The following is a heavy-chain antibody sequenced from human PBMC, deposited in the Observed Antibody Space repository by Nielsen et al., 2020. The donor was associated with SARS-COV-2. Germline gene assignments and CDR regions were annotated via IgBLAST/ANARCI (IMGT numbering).Heavy chain of an antibody. CDR1: GGSFSGYY. CDR3: ARGRGGSSGWYASDY. D-gene: IGHD6-19*01. CDR2: INHSGST. J-gene: IGHJ4*02. V-gene: IGHV4-34*01. Sequence: SETLSLTCAVYGGSFSGYYWSWIRQPPGKGLEWIGEINHSGSTNYNPSLKSRVTISVDTSKNQFSLKLSSVTAADTAAYYCARGRGGSSGWYASDYWGQGTLVTVSS.